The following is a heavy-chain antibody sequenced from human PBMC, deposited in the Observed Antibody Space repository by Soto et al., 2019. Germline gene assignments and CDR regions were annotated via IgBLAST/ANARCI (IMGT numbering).Heavy chain of an antibody. Sequence: SSVKACCEASGYTFTSYGISWVRQAPGQGLEWMGWISAYNGNTNYAQKLQGRVTMTTDTSTSTAYMELKSLRSADTAGYYCARTCVGMGPLQSMLNDYRG. CDR1: GYTFTSYG. J-gene: IGHJ4*01. V-gene: IGHV1-18*04. CDR3: ARTCVGMGPLQSMLNDY. D-gene: IGHD3-10*02. CDR2: ISAYNGNT.